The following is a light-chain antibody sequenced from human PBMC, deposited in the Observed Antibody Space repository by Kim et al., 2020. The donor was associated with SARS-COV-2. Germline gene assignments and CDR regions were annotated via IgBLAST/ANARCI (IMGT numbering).Light chain of an antibody. CDR1: PSIDTW. Sequence: GDRVTITCRASPSIDTWLAWYQQKPGKAPKLLIYDASSSDSGVPSRFSGGGSAPEFTLTITSLQPDDFATYFCQQYKTYPWTFGLGTKV. CDR3: QQYKTYPWT. V-gene: IGKV1-5*01. CDR2: DAS. J-gene: IGKJ1*01.